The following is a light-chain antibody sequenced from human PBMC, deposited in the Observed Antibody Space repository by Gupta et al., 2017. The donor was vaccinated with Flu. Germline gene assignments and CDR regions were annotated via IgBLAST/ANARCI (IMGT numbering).Light chain of an antibody. J-gene: IGLJ3*02. CDR2: RNN. V-gene: IGLV1-47*01. CDR1: SSNIGSNY. Sequence: QSVLTQPPSASGTPGQRVTISCSGSSSNIGSNYVYWYQQLPGTAPKLLIYRNNQRPSGVPDRFSGSKSGTSASLAISGLRSEDEADYYCAACDDSRSCWVFGGGTKLTVL. CDR3: AACDDSRSCWV.